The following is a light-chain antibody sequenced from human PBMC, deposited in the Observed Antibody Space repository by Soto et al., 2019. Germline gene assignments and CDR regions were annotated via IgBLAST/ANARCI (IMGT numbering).Light chain of an antibody. CDR2: DNS. CDR1: SSNIGAGYD. CDR3: QSFDSSLSAYV. J-gene: IGLJ1*01. V-gene: IGLV1-40*01. Sequence: QLVLTQPPSVSGAPGQRVTISCTGSSSNIGAGYDVHWYQQLPGTAPKLLMYDNSNRPSGVPDRFSGSKSGTSASLAITGLQAEDEADYYCQSFDSSLSAYVFGTGTKLTVL.